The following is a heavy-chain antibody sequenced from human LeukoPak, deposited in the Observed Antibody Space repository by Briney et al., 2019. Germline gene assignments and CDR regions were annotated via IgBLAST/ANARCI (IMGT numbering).Heavy chain of an antibody. D-gene: IGHD1-1*01. V-gene: IGHV4-59*01. Sequence: SETLSLTCTVSGGSLSSFYWSWIRQPPGKGLEWIGYIYYSGSTNYNPSPKSRVTISVDTSKNQFSLKLSSVTAADTAVYYCARHGTSGTNLNWFDPWGQGTLVTVSS. CDR3: ARHGTSGTNLNWFDP. J-gene: IGHJ5*02. CDR1: GGSLSSFY. CDR2: IYYSGST.